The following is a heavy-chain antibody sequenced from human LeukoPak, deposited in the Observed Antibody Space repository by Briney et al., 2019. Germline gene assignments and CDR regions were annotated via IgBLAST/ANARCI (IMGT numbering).Heavy chain of an antibody. J-gene: IGHJ4*02. D-gene: IGHD3-10*01. V-gene: IGHV3-64*02. Sequence: GGSLRLSCAASGFTFTSYAMHWARQAPGKGLEYVAAISNNAVRIYYLDSVKGRFTISRDNSKNTLYLQMGSLRAEDMAVYYCARDLSGGGRDYWGQGTLVTVSS. CDR2: ISNNAVRI. CDR1: GFTFTSYA. CDR3: ARDLSGGGRDY.